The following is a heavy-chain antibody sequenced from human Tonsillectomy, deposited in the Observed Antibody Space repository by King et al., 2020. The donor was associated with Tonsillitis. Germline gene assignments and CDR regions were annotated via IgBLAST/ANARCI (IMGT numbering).Heavy chain of an antibody. D-gene: IGHD2-15*01. CDR3: AKDHSAVGAARVVDY. V-gene: IGHV3-23*03. CDR2: IYAGGIGT. Sequence: VQLVESGGGLVQPGGSLRLSCAATGFSISSYAMSWVRQPPGKGLEWVSVIYAGGIGTRYADSVKGRFTISRDNSKNTLYLQMNSLRTDDTAVYYCAKDHSAVGAARVVDYWGQGILVTVS. J-gene: IGHJ4*02. CDR1: GFSISSYA.